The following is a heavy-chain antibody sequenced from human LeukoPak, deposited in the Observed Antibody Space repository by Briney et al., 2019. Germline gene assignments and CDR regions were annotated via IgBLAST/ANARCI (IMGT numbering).Heavy chain of an antibody. CDR2: ISSSSSYI. CDR1: GFTFSSYS. J-gene: IGHJ3*02. CDR3: ASVRGAAHYGAFDI. V-gene: IGHV3-21*01. D-gene: IGHD3-16*01. Sequence: GGSLRLSCAASGFTFSSYSMNWVRQAPGKGLEWVSSISSSSSYIYYADSVKGRFIISRDNAKNSLYLQMNSLRAEDTAVYYCASVRGAAHYGAFDIWGQGTMVTVSS.